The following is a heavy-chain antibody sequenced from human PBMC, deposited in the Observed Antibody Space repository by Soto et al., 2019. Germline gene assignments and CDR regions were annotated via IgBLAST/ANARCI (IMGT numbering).Heavy chain of an antibody. CDR3: ARESQTNTATDFDY. D-gene: IGHD2-15*01. Sequence: EVQLVESGGGLVQPGGSLRVSCAASGFTFSGYSMNWVRQAPGKGLEWVSYISSSSSAMYYADSVKGRFTISRDNAKNSLYLQMNSLRDEDTAVYYCARESQTNTATDFDYWGQRAPVTVSS. V-gene: IGHV3-48*02. CDR1: GFTFSGYS. CDR2: ISSSSSAM. J-gene: IGHJ4*02.